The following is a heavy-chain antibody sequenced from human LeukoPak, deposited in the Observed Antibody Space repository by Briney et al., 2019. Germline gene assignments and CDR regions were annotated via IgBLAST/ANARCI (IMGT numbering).Heavy chain of an antibody. J-gene: IGHJ4*02. D-gene: IGHD3-22*01. CDR1: GGSISSYY. CDR3: ARGGPRYYYDSSGYFSFDY. CDR2: IYTSGST. V-gene: IGHV4-4*07. Sequence: SETLSLTCTVSGGSISSYYWSWIRQPAGKGLEWIGRIYTSGSTNYNPSLKSRVTMSVDTSKNQFSLKLSSVTAADTAVYYCARGGPRYYYDSSGYFSFDYWGQGTLVTVSS.